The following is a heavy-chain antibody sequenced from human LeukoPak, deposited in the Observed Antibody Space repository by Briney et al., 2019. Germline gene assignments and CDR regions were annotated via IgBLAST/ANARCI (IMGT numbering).Heavy chain of an antibody. CDR3: ARAGYTSSYYSLDY. J-gene: IGHJ4*02. Sequence: SETLSLTCIVSGGSISSYYWDWIRQPAGRGLEWIGRIYTTGTTSYNPSLKSRVTISVDTSKNQFYLKLTSVTAADTAMYYCARAGYTSSYYSLDYWGQGSLVTVSS. D-gene: IGHD1-26*01. V-gene: IGHV4-4*07. CDR1: GGSISSYY. CDR2: IYTTGTT.